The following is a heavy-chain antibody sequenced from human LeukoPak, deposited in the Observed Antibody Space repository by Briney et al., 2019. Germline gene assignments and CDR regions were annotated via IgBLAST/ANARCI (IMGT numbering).Heavy chain of an antibody. V-gene: IGHV4-34*01. CDR3: ARGRVATILLPPYYYYGMDV. J-gene: IGHJ6*02. CDR1: GGSFSGYY. Sequence: PSETLSLTCAVYGGSFSGYYWSWIRQPPGKGLEWIGEINHSGSTNYNPSLKSRVTISVDTSKNQFSLKLSSVAAADTAVYYCARGRVATILLPPYYYYGMDVWGQGTTVTVSS. D-gene: IGHD5-12*01. CDR2: INHSGST.